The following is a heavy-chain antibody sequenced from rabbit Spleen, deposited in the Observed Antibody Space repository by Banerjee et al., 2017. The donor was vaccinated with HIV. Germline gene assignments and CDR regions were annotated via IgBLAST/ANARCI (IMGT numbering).Heavy chain of an antibody. CDR2: IDSGSSGFT. CDR1: GFSLSNNYY. Sequence: QSLQESGGGLVKPGGTLTLTCKASGFSLSNNYYMCWVRQAPGKGLEWIACIDSGSSGFTYFASWAKGRFTISKTSSTTVTLQMTSLTAADTATYFCARDSGSSFSSYGMDLWAQGPWSPS. V-gene: IGHV1S40*01. J-gene: IGHJ6*01. CDR3: ARDSGSSFSSYGMDL. D-gene: IGHD8-1*01.